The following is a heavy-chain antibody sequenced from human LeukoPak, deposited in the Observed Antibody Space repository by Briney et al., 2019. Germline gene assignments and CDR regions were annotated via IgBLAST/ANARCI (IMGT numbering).Heavy chain of an antibody. CDR2: ISSSHT. CDR1: GFTFWNYA. D-gene: IGHD7-27*01. J-gene: IGHJ4*02. Sequence: GGSLRLSCSASGFTFWNYAMHWVRQAPGKGLEYVSVISSSHTYYADSVKGRFSISRDNSKSTVYLQMTSLRAEDTALYYCVRDDWGFDYWGQGTLVTVSS. CDR3: VRDDWGFDY. V-gene: IGHV3-64D*06.